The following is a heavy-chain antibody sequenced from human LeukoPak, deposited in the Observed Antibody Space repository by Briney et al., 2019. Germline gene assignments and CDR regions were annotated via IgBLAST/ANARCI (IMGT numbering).Heavy chain of an antibody. J-gene: IGHJ1*01. D-gene: IGHD6-19*01. CDR3: ARDRYSSGWYEGYFQH. V-gene: IGHV4-59*01. Sequence: SETLSLTXTVSGGSISSYYWSWIRQPPGKGMEWIGYIYYSGSTNYNPSLKSRVTISVDTSKNQFSLKLSSVTAADTAVYYCARDRYSSGWYEGYFQHWGQGTLVTVSS. CDR1: GGSISSYY. CDR2: IYYSGST.